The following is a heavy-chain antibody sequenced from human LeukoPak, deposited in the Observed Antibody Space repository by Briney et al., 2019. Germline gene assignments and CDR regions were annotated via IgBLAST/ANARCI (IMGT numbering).Heavy chain of an antibody. J-gene: IGHJ4*02. CDR1: RGSISTYY. V-gene: IGHV4-59*01. Sequence: SETLSLTCTVSRGSISTYYWNWIRQPPGKGLEWIGYIYYSGSTNYNPSLKSRVTISVDTSKNQFSLKLSSVTAADTAVYYCARADCSSTSCQYYFDYWAREPWSPSPQ. D-gene: IGHD2-2*01. CDR3: ARADCSSTSCQYYFDY. CDR2: IYYSGST.